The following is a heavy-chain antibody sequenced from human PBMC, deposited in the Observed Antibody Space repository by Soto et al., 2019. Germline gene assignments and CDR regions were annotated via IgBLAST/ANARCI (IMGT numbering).Heavy chain of an antibody. D-gene: IGHD2-21*02. Sequence: GASVKVSCKASGYTFTSYYMHWVRQAPGQGLEWMGIINPSGGSTSYAQKFQGRVTMTRDTSTSTVYMELSSLRSEDTAVYYCAREGYGGNSLYYYYYGMDVWGQGTTVTVSS. CDR3: AREGYGGNSLYYYYYGMDV. J-gene: IGHJ6*02. CDR1: GYTFTSYY. V-gene: IGHV1-46*01. CDR2: INPSGGST.